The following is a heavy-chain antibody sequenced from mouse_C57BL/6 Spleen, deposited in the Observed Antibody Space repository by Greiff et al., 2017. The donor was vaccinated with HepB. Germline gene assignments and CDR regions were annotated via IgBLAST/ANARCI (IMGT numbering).Heavy chain of an antibody. Sequence: QAQLQQPGTELVKPGASVKLSCKASGYTFTSYWMHWVKQRPGQGLEWIGNINPSNGGTNYNEKFKSKATLTVDKSSSTAYMQLSSLTSEDSAVYYCASSYYGNRYWYFDVWGTGTTVTVSS. CDR3: ASSYYGNRYWYFDV. CDR1: GYTFTSYW. J-gene: IGHJ1*03. CDR2: INPSNGGT. V-gene: IGHV1-53*01. D-gene: IGHD2-10*01.